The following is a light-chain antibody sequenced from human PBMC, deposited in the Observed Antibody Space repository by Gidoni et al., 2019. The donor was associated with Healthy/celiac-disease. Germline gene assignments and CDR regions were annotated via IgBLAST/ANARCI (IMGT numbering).Light chain of an antibody. CDR1: QSVSSSY. Sequence: EIVLTQSPGTPSLSPGERATLSCRASQSVSSSYLAWYQQKPGQAPRLLIYGASSGSGTDFTLTISRLEPEDFAVYYCQQYGSSPTLTFGGGTKVEIK. CDR2: GAS. V-gene: IGKV3-20*01. CDR3: QQYGSSPTLT. J-gene: IGKJ4*01.